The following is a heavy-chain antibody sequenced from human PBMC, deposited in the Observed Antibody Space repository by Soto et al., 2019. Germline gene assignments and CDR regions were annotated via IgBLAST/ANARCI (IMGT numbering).Heavy chain of an antibody. D-gene: IGHD3-10*01. J-gene: IGHJ4*02. CDR3: AKDPGGGVYPYFAY. CDR2: ISGSGGST. CDR1: GFTFSTYA. V-gene: IGHV3-23*01. Sequence: GGSLRLSCAASGFTFSTYAMSWVRQAPGKGLGWVSGISGSGGSTFYADSVKGRFTISRDNSRNTLYLQMKTLRAEDTPIYYLAKDPGGGVYPYFAYGAQGPLVTVSS.